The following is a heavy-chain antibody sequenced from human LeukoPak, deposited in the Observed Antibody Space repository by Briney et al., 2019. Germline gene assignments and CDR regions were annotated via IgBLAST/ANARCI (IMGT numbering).Heavy chain of an antibody. CDR1: GFTFITSG. V-gene: IGHV3-33*01. Sequence: GRSLRLSCAASGFTFITSGMHWVRQAPGKGLEWVAVIWYDGSNKYYADSVKGRFTISRDNSKNTLYLQMNSLRAEDTAVYYCARSYHSGSYRFFDYWGQGTLVTVSS. CDR2: IWYDGSNK. J-gene: IGHJ4*02. D-gene: IGHD1-26*01. CDR3: ARSYHSGSYRFFDY.